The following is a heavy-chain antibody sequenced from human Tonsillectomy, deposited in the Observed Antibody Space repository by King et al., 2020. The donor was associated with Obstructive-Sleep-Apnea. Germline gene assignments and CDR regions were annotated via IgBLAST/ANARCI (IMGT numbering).Heavy chain of an antibody. D-gene: IGHD3-22*01. CDR3: ARAYYDRSDLPKPDAFDI. CDR2: IYYSGST. J-gene: IGHJ3*02. CDR1: GGSISSSSYY. Sequence: QLQESGPGLVKPSETLSLTCTVSGGSISSSSYYWGWIRQPPGKGLEWIGSIYYSGSTYYNPSLKSRVTISVDTSKNQFSLKLSSVTAADTAVYYCARAYYDRSDLPKPDAFDIWGQGTMVTVSS. V-gene: IGHV4-39*07.